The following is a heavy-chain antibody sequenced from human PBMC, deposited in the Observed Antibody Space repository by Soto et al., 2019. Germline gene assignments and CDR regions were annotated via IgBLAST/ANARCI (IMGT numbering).Heavy chain of an antibody. CDR1: GFTFSSYA. CDR2: ISGSGGNT. CDR3: ANLGGYYDSSGYYYGYYYGMDV. D-gene: IGHD3-22*01. V-gene: IGHV3-23*01. J-gene: IGHJ6*02. Sequence: GGSLRLSCAASGFTFSSYAMSWVRQAPGKGLEWVSGISGSGGNTYYADSVKGRFTISRDNSKNTLYLQTNSLRAEDTAVYYCANLGGYYDSSGYYYGYYYGMDVWGQGTTVTVSS.